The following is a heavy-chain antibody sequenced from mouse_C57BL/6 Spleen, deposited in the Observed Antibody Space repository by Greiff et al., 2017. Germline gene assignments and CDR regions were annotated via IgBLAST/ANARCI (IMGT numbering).Heavy chain of an antibody. CDR3: TRRYYYGSRDYAMDY. CDR1: GYTFTDYE. V-gene: IGHV1-15*01. Sequence: VQLVESGAELVRPGASVTLSCKASGYTFTDYEMHWVKQTPVNGLEWIGAIDPETGGTAYNQKFKGKAILTADKSSSSAYMELRSLTSEDSAVYYCTRRYYYGSRDYAMDYWGQGTSVTGSS. J-gene: IGHJ4*01. D-gene: IGHD1-1*01. CDR2: IDPETGGT.